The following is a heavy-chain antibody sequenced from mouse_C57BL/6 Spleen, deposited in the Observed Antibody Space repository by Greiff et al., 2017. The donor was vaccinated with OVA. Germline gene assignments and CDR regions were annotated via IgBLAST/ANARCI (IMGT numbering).Heavy chain of an antibody. CDR1: GYTFTSYW. J-gene: IGHJ1*03. Sequence: QVQLKQPGAELVRPGSSVKLSCKASGYTFTSYWMHWVKQRPIQGLEWIGNIDPSDSETHYNQKFKDKATLTVDKSSSTAYMQLSSLTSEDSAVYYCARRGSGSSRYFDVWGTGTTVTVSS. CDR2: IDPSDSET. D-gene: IGHD1-1*01. CDR3: ARRGSGSSRYFDV. V-gene: IGHV1-52*01.